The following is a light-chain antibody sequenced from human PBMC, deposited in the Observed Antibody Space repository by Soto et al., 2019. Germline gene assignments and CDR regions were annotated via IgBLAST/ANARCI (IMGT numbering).Light chain of an antibody. CDR1: SSDVGGYNY. CDR2: DVS. Sequence: QSALTQPASEAGSPGQSSTISCTGTSSDVGGYNYVSWYQQHPGKAPKLMIYDVSNRPSGVSNRFSGSKSGNTASLTISGLQAEDEADYYCSSYTSSSTLPYVFGTGTKVTVL. V-gene: IGLV2-14*01. CDR3: SSYTSSSTLPYV. J-gene: IGLJ1*01.